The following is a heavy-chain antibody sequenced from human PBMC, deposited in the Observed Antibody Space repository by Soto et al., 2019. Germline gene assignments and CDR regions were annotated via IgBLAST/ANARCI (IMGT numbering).Heavy chain of an antibody. CDR2: ITWDAGSA. J-gene: IGHJ4*02. CDR3: AKEKDRIFDY. CDR1: GFTFDDHT. Sequence: VSLRLSCAGSGFTFDDHTMHWVRQAPGKGLEWVSLITWDAGSAFYADSVRGRFTISRDNSKNSLYLQMNSLRTEDSALYYCAKEKDRIFDYWGRGTPVTVSS. V-gene: IGHV3-43*01.